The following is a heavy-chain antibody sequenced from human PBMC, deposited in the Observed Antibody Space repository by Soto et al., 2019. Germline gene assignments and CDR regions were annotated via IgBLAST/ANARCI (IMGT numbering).Heavy chain of an antibody. V-gene: IGHV3-23*01. CDR3: AKARSGYNLGAFDI. D-gene: IGHD5-12*01. CDR1: GFTIDSSG. Sequence: EVQLLESGGGLVQPGGSLRLSCAASGFTIDSSGMSWVRQAPGKGLEWVSGMSGSGGGTYYVDSVKGRFTISRDSSKSTLYLQMSSLRAEDTAVYYCAKARSGYNLGAFDIWGQVTMVSVSS. J-gene: IGHJ3*02. CDR2: MSGSGGGT.